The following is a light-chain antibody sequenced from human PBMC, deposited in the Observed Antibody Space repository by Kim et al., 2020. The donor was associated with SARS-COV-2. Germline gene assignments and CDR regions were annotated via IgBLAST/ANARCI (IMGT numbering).Light chain of an antibody. CDR1: SSDVGAYTY. V-gene: IGLV2-14*03. CDR2: DVS. CDR3: SSYTSSNTYV. Sequence: GQSISISCSGTSSDVGAYTYVSWYQQPPGKAPNLMLYDVSDRPSGVSNRFSGSKSGNTASLTISGLQAEDEADYYCSSYTSSNTYVFGTGTKVTVL. J-gene: IGLJ1*01.